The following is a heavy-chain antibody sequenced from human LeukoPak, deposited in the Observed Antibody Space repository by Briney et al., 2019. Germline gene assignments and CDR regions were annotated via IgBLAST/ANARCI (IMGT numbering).Heavy chain of an antibody. Sequence: SETLSLTCTVSGGSISSYYWSWIRQPPGKGLEWIGYIYYSGSTNYNPSPKSRVTISVDTSKSQFSLRLSSVTAADTAVYYCARGSIAVAGTFDYWGQGTLVTVSS. J-gene: IGHJ4*02. CDR1: GGSISSYY. D-gene: IGHD6-19*01. V-gene: IGHV4-59*01. CDR2: IYYSGST. CDR3: ARGSIAVAGTFDY.